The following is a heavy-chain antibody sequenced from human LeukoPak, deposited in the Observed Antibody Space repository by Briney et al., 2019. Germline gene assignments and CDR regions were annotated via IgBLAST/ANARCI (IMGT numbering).Heavy chain of an antibody. CDR1: GYTFTGHY. CDR2: VNPKSGGT. J-gene: IGHJ6*03. V-gene: IGHV1-2*03. Sequence: LVASVKVSCKASGYTFTGHYIHWERQAPGQGLEWVGWVNPKSGGTNYAQKFLDRVTMTTDMSISTACMELIRLRSRDTAVYFCARGSSKYVFGYYMDVWGKGTSIIVSS. CDR3: ARGSSKYVFGYYMDV. D-gene: IGHD4-11*01.